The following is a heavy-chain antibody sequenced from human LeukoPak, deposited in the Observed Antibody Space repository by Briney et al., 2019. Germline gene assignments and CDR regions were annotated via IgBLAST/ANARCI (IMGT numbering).Heavy chain of an antibody. Sequence: GASVKVSCKASGYTFTSYGISWVRQAPGQGPEWMGWISAYNGNTNYAQKLQGRVTMTTDTSTSTAYMELRSLRSDDTAVYYCARGPTYYDFWSGDAFDIWGQGTMVTVSS. V-gene: IGHV1-18*01. CDR2: ISAYNGNT. CDR3: ARGPTYYDFWSGDAFDI. CDR1: GYTFTSYG. J-gene: IGHJ3*02. D-gene: IGHD3-3*01.